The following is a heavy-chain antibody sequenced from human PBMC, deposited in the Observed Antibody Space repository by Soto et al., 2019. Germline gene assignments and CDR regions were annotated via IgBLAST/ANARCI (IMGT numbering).Heavy chain of an antibody. J-gene: IGHJ4*02. D-gene: IGHD7-27*01. Sequence: EVQLLESGGGLVQPGGSLRLSCAASGFTFSSYAMSWVRQAPGKGLEWVSPISGSGYSTYYADSVKGRFTISRDNXNXXLYLQMNSLRAEDTAVYYCAKGSKKWGSGVHYFDYWGQGTLVTVSS. V-gene: IGHV3-23*01. CDR3: AKGSKKWGSGVHYFDY. CDR2: ISGSGYST. CDR1: GFTFSSYA.